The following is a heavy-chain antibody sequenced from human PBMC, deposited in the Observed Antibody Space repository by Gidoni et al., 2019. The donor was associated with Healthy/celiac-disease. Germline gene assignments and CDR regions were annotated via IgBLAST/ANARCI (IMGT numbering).Heavy chain of an antibody. V-gene: IGHV4-39*01. CDR1: GGSTSSSSYY. J-gene: IGHJ5*02. D-gene: IGHD6-13*01. CDR3: ARGGSSWSRGWFDP. Sequence: QLQLQESGPGLVKPSATLSLTCTVSGGSTSSSSYYWGWISQPPGKGLEWIGSIYYSGSTYYNPSLKRRVTLSVDTSKNQFSLKLSSVTAADTAVYYCARGGSSWSRGWFDPWGQGTLVTVSS. CDR2: IYYSGST.